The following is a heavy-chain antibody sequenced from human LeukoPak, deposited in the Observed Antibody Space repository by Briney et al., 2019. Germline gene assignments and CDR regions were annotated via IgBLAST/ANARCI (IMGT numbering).Heavy chain of an antibody. CDR3: ARGRIFWSGLGDY. D-gene: IGHD3-3*01. Sequence: SETLSLTCTVSGGSISSYYWSWIRQPPGKGLEWIGYIYYSGSTNYNPSLKSRVPISVDTSKNQFSLKLSSVTAADTAVYYCARGRIFWSGLGDYWGQGTLVTVSS. CDR2: IYYSGST. CDR1: GGSISSYY. V-gene: IGHV4-59*01. J-gene: IGHJ4*02.